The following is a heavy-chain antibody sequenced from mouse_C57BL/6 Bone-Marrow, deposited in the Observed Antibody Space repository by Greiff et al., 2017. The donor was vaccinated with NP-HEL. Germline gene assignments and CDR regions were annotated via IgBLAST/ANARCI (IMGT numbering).Heavy chain of an antibody. Sequence: QVQLQQPGAELVKPGASVKLSCKASGYTFTSYWMPWVKQRPGQGLEWIGMIHPNSGSTNYNEKFKSKATLTVDKSSSTAYMQLSSLTSEDSAVYYCARGTGTDWFAYWGQGTLVTVSA. CDR3: ARGTGTDWFAY. CDR2: IHPNSGST. V-gene: IGHV1-64*01. J-gene: IGHJ3*01. D-gene: IGHD4-1*01. CDR1: GYTFTSYW.